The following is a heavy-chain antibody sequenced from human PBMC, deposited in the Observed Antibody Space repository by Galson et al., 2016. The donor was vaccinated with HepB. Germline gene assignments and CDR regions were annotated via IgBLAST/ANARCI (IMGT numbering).Heavy chain of an antibody. J-gene: IGHJ4*02. D-gene: IGHD3-16*01. CDR1: GFTFSDFS. CDR3: ARHSAHDQGGVFDL. V-gene: IGHV3-30*01. Sequence: SLRLSCAASGFTFSDFSLHWVRQAPGKGLEWVAGISYDGTKKYHADALKGRFTIFRDDSRNTLYLQMNRLRIEDSAVYMCARHSAHDQGGVFDLWGQGALVAVSS. CDR2: ISYDGTKK.